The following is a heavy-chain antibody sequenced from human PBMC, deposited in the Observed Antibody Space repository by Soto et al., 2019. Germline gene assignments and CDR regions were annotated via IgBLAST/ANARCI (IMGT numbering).Heavy chain of an antibody. CDR1: GYTFTSYG. V-gene: IGHV1-18*01. D-gene: IGHD5-12*01. CDR2: ISVFKGTT. CDR3: AREESTIRNHDYYYYGMDV. J-gene: IGHJ6*02. Sequence: ASVKVSCKASGYTFTSYGVSWVRQAPGQGLEWMGWISVFKGTTNYAQKFQGRVTMTTDTSTSTAHMELRSLRSDDTAVYYCAREESTIRNHDYYYYGMDVWGQGTTVTVSS.